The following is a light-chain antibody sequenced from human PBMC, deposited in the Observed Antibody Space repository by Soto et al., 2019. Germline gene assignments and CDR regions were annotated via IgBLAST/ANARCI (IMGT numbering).Light chain of an antibody. V-gene: IGKV3-20*01. CDR1: QSSTSS. CDR3: QQYGSSPPWT. Sequence: IVMRQSPATLSGYRGGRASLSCRASQSSTSSLAWYQQKPGQAPRLLXYGASSRATGIPDRFSGSGSGTDFTLTISRLEPEDFAVYYCQQYGSSPPWTFGQGTKVDIK. CDR2: GAS. J-gene: IGKJ1*01.